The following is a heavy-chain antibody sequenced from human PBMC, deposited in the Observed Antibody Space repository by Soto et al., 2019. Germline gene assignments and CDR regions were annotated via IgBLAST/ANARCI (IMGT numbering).Heavy chain of an antibody. CDR2: INTDGSED. V-gene: IGHV3-7*03. Sequence: EVQLVESGGSLVQPGGSLTLSCGASGFIISISWMSWVRQAPGKGLERVAFINTDGSEDYYVDSVKGRFNISRDNAKNSHFLQKNSLGAEEKTVSYCARDWGGGLDIWGQGTMVTVSS. CDR1: GFIISISW. CDR3: ARDWGGGLDI. D-gene: IGHD3-16*01. J-gene: IGHJ3*02.